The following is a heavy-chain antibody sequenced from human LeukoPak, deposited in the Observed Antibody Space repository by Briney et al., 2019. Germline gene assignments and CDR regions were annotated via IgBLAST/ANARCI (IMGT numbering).Heavy chain of an antibody. D-gene: IGHD3-10*01. CDR2: IHSIGST. V-gene: IGHV4-4*09. Sequence: SETLSLTCTVSGGSISNYYWSWIRQPPGKGLEWIGYIHSIGSTSYNPSLKSRVTISLDTSQMQFSLRLSSVTAADTAVYYCARSEAAYYGSKNSLWPDAFDFWGQGTVVTVSP. CDR1: GGSISNYY. CDR3: ARSEAAYYGSKNSLWPDAFDF. J-gene: IGHJ3*01.